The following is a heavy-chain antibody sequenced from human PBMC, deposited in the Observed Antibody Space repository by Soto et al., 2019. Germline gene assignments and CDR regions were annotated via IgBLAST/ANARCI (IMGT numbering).Heavy chain of an antibody. CDR1: GFTFSSYA. CDR3: AKIWVRGSPYYYYGMDV. Sequence: EVQLLESGGGLVQPGGSLRLSCAASGFTFSSYAMSWVRQAPGKGLEWVSAISGSGGSTYYADSVKGRFTISRDNSKNTLYLQMNSLRAEDTAVYYCAKIWVRGSPYYYYGMDVWGQGTTVTVSS. D-gene: IGHD3-16*01. V-gene: IGHV3-23*01. CDR2: ISGSGGST. J-gene: IGHJ6*02.